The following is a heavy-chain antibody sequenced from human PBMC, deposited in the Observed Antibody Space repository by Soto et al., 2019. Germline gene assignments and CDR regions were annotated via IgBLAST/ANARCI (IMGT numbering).Heavy chain of an antibody. V-gene: IGHV4-59*01. CDR2: IYYSGNT. Sequence: SETLSLICTVSGGSISSYYWSWIRQPPEKGLEWIGYIYYSGNTNYNPSLKGRVTISVDTSKNQFSLKLSSVTAADTAVYYCTRARTGTAGLVDYWGQGTLVTVSS. CDR3: TRARTGTAGLVDY. J-gene: IGHJ4*02. D-gene: IGHD1-7*01. CDR1: GGSISSYY.